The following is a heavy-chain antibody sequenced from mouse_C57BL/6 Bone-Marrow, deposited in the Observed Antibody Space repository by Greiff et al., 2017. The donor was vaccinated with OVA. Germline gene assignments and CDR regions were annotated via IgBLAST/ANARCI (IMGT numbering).Heavy chain of an antibody. J-gene: IGHJ2*01. CDR3: ARYGSSYYFDY. CDR1: GYTFTSYT. Sequence: VQLVESGAELARPGASVKMSCKASGYTFTSYTMHWVKQRPGQGLEWIGYINPSSGYTKYNQKFKDKATLTADKSSSTAYMQLSSLTSEDSAVYYCARYGSSYYFDYWGQGTTLTVSS. V-gene: IGHV1-4*01. D-gene: IGHD1-1*01. CDR2: INPSSGYT.